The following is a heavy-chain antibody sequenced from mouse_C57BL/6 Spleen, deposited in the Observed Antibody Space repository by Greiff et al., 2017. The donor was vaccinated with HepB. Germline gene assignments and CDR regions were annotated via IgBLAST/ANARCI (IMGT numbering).Heavy chain of an antibody. V-gene: IGHV1-82*01. CDR1: GSAFSSSW. Sequence: VQVVESGPELVKPGASVKISCKASGSAFSSSWMNWVKQRPGKGLEWIGRIYPGDGDTNYNGKFKGKATLTADKSSSTAYMQLSSLTSEDSAVYFCSQLRRNYWGQGTTLTVSS. D-gene: IGHD2-12*01. CDR2: IYPGDGDT. J-gene: IGHJ2*01. CDR3: SQLRRNY.